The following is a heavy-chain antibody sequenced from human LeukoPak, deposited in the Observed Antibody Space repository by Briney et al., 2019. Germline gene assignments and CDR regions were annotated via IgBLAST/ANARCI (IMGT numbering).Heavy chain of an antibody. D-gene: IGHD4-17*01. V-gene: IGHV1-8*01. Sequence: GASVKVSCKASGYTFTSYDINWVRQATGQGPEWMGWMNPNSGITGFAQKFQGRVTMTRNTSISTAYMELSSLRSEDTAVYYCARLSPPVEITVTADYWGQGTLVTVSS. CDR2: MNPNSGIT. CDR3: ARLSPPVEITVTADY. CDR1: GYTFTSYD. J-gene: IGHJ4*02.